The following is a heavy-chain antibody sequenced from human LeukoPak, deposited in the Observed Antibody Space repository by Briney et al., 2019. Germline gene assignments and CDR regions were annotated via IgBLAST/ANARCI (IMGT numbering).Heavy chain of an antibody. CDR2: ISYDGSNK. CDR3: ARDTCSGGSCYSSDTFGY. Sequence: GRSLRLSRAASGFTFSSYAMHWVRQAPGKGLEWVAVISYDGSNKYYADSVKGRFTISRDNSKNTLYLQMNSLRGEDTAVYYCARDTCSGGSCYSSDTFGYWGQGTLVTVSS. V-gene: IGHV3-30-3*01. D-gene: IGHD2-15*01. J-gene: IGHJ4*02. CDR1: GFTFSSYA.